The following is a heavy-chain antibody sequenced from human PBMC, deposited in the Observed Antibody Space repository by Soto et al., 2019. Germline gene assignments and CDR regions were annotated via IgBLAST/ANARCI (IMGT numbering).Heavy chain of an antibody. Sequence: SETLSLTCTVSGGSISSGGYYWSWIRQHPGKGLEWIGYIYYSGSTYYNPSLKSRVTISVDTSKNQFSLKLSSVTAADTAVYYCARDYGYSYGYFGPPVEGMDVWGQGTTVTVSS. CDR2: IYYSGST. J-gene: IGHJ6*02. CDR1: GGSISSGGYY. CDR3: ARDYGYSYGYFGPPVEGMDV. V-gene: IGHV4-31*03. D-gene: IGHD5-18*01.